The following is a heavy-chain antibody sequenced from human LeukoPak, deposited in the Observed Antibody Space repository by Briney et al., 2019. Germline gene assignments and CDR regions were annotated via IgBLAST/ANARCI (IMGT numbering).Heavy chain of an antibody. D-gene: IGHD2-21*01. CDR3: ARELLNAPTPGAY. CDR2: VHRSGST. CDR1: IDSTNGNY. Sequence: PSETLSLTCAVSIDSTNGNYWSWVRQSPGKGLEWIGEVHRSGSTNYKPSLKRRVTISIDRSKDQLSLDLTSVTAADTAVHYCARELLNAPTPGAYWGQGILVTVSS. V-gene: IGHV4-4*02. J-gene: IGHJ4*02.